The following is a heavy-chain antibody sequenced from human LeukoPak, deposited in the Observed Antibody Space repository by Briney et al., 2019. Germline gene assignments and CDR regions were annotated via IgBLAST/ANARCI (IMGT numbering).Heavy chain of an antibody. V-gene: IGHV4-59*01. CDR1: GGSISGYY. CDR2: IYSTGST. D-gene: IGHD3-3*01. Sequence: SETLSLTCTVSGGSISGYYWSWVRQSPEKGLESIGFIYSTGSTSYNPSLRSRVTISIDTSQNQFYLRLTSVTAADTAVYYCARVLNITILGVLQENWFDPWGQGTLVIVSS. CDR3: ARVLNITILGVLQENWFDP. J-gene: IGHJ5*02.